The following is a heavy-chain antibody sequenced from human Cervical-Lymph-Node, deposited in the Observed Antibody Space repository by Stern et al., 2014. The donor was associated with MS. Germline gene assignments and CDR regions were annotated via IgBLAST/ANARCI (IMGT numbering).Heavy chain of an antibody. V-gene: IGHV3-30*03. CDR1: GFSLSNSG. CDR2: MSLVGGNR. J-gene: IGHJ6*02. CDR3: MGVGDAMHV. Sequence: QVQLVESGGGVVQPGRSLTLSCAASGFSLSNSGMHWVRQAPGKGLEWVAVMSLVGGNRKYGDSVKGRFSISRDMANNTLFLQMNSLRPEDTAVYYCMGVGDAMHVWGQGTTVIVSS.